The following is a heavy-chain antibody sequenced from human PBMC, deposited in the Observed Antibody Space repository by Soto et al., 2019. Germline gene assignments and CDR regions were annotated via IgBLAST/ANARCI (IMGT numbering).Heavy chain of an antibody. V-gene: IGHV3-7*01. Sequence: EVHLVDSGGGLVQPGGSLRLSCVASGFPFSSYWMSWVRQAPGKGLEWVANIKEDGSDKYYVDSVKGRFTISRDNAKNSRYLQMNRLRVEDTAAAYCVGASLTGSWGQGTRVAVSS. CDR2: IKEDGSDK. CDR3: VGASLTGS. J-gene: IGHJ5*02. CDR1: GFPFSSYW.